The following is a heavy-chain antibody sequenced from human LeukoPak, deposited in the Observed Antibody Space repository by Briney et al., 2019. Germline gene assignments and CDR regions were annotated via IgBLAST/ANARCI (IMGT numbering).Heavy chain of an antibody. J-gene: IGHJ4*02. CDR1: GLTFISYA. CDR3: AKDTSIGKYCTNGVCSPFDY. Sequence: GGSLRLSCAGSGLTFISYAISWVRQAPGQGLEWVSVISDSGDYTSYADSVRGRFTISRDNSRNTLYLQMISLRPEDTAVYYCAKDTSIGKYCTNGVCSPFDYWGQGTLVTVSS. V-gene: IGHV3-23*01. D-gene: IGHD2-8*01. CDR2: ISDSGDYT.